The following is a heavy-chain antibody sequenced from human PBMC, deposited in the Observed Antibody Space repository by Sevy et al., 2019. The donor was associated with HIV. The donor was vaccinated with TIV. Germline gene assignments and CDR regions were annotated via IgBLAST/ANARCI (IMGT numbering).Heavy chain of an antibody. CDR1: GFTFSKYS. D-gene: IGHD2-8*01. CDR3: AREGCTKPRDY. J-gene: IGHJ4*02. V-gene: IGHV3-23*01. CDR2: FSFGCGRI. Sequence: GGSLRLSCEASGFTFSKYSMSWVRQAPGKGLEWVSTFSFGCGRINYADSVKGRFTISRDDSKNTLYLQMNSLRAEDTAVYYCAREGCTKPRDYWGQGTLVTVSS.